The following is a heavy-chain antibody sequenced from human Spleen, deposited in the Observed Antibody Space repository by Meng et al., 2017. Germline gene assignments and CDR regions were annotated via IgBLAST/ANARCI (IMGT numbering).Heavy chain of an antibody. V-gene: IGHV3-74*01. Sequence: GGSLRLSCAASGFTFSNYWMLWVRQAPGKGLVWVSLIHSDGRTTSFADSVEGRFTISRDNAKNTLYLKMNSLRAEDTAVYFCARGGNYGTFDYWGQGTLVTVSS. CDR2: IHSDGRTT. CDR3: ARGGNYGTFDY. D-gene: IGHD1-26*01. CDR1: GFTFSNYW. J-gene: IGHJ4*02.